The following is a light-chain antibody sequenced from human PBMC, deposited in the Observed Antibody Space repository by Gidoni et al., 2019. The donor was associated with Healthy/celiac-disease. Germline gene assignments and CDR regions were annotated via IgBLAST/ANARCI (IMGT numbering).Light chain of an antibody. CDR1: SSDVGGYNY. Sequence: QSALTQPASVSGSPGQSSTISCTGTSSDVGGYNYVSWYHQQPGKAPKLMIYDVSNRPSGVSNRFSGSKSGNTASLTISGLQAEDEADYYCSSYTSSSTLVFGGGTKLTVL. CDR3: SSYTSSSTLV. V-gene: IGLV2-14*01. J-gene: IGLJ2*01. CDR2: DVS.